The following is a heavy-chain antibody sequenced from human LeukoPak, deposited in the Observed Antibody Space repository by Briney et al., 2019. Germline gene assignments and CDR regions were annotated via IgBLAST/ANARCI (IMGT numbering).Heavy chain of an antibody. CDR3: AGKDSDTSGYFDLDF. D-gene: IGHD3-22*01. Sequence: GGSLRLSCAASGFTFSSYSMNWVRQAPGKGLEWVSSISSSSSYIYYADSVKGRFTISRDNAKNSLYLQMNGLRAEDTAVYYCAGKDSDTSGYFDLDFWGQGTLVTVSS. CDR2: ISSSSSYI. V-gene: IGHV3-21*01. J-gene: IGHJ4*02. CDR1: GFTFSSYS.